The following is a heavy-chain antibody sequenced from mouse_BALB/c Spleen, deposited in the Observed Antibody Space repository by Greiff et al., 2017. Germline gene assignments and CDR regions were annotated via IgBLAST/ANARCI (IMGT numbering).Heavy chain of an antibody. J-gene: IGHJ2*01. D-gene: IGHD3-3*01. CDR1: GFNIKGYY. CDR2: IDPENGDT. V-gene: IGHV14-4*02. Sequence: VQLQQSGAELVRPGASVKLSCTASGFNIKGYYMHWVKQRPEQGLEWIGWIDPENGDTEYAPKFQGKATMTADTSSNTAYLQLSSLTSEDTAVYYCNARDRYGGRDYGGQGTTLTVSS. CDR3: NARDRYGGRDY.